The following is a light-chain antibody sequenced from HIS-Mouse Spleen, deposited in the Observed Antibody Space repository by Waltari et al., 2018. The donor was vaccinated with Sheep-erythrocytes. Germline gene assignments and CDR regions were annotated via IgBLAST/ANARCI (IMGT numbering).Light chain of an antibody. CDR2: DVS. Sequence: QSALTQPRPVSGSPGQSVTISCTGTSRDVGGYNYASWYQQHPGKAPKLMIYDVSKRPSGVPDRFSGSKSGNTASLTISGLQAEDEADYYCCSYAGSYTFWVFGGGTKLTVL. V-gene: IGLV2-11*01. CDR1: SRDVGGYNY. CDR3: CSYAGSYTFWV. J-gene: IGLJ3*02.